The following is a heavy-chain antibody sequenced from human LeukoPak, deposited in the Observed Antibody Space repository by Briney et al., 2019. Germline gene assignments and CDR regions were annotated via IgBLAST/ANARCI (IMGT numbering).Heavy chain of an antibody. V-gene: IGHV4-59*01. Sequence: SETLSLTCTVSGGSISSYYWSWIRQPPGKGLEWIGYIYYSGSTNYNPSPKSRVTISVDTSKNQFSLKLSSVTAADTAVYYCATLDPNDAFDIWGQGTMVTVSS. CDR1: GGSISSYY. CDR2: IYYSGST. CDR3: ATLDPNDAFDI. J-gene: IGHJ3*02. D-gene: IGHD3/OR15-3a*01.